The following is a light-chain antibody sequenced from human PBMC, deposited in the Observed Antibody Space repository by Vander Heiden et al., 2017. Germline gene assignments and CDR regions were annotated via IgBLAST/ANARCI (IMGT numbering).Light chain of an antibody. Sequence: EVVLTQSPATLSLSPGERATLSCRASQSVGSSLAWYQQKPGQAPRLLIYDASNRATGIPARFSGSGSGTDFTLTISSLDPEDFAVYYCQKRSNWPPVTFGGGTKVEI. CDR2: DAS. J-gene: IGKJ4*01. CDR1: QSVGSS. CDR3: QKRSNWPPVT. V-gene: IGKV3-11*01.